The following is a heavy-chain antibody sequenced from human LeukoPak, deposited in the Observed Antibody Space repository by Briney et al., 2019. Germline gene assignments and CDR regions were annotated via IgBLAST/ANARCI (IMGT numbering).Heavy chain of an antibody. CDR1: GFTFSTYS. CDR3: ARGLVPGFLDY. J-gene: IGHJ4*02. V-gene: IGHV3-21*01. D-gene: IGHD4-11*01. CDR2: ISSSSSSI. Sequence: GGSLRLSCAASGFTFSTYSMNWVRQAPGKGLEWVSSISSSSSSIYYSDSVKGRFTVSRDNAKNSLYLQMNRLRDEDTAVYYCARGLVPGFLDYWGQGTPVTVSS.